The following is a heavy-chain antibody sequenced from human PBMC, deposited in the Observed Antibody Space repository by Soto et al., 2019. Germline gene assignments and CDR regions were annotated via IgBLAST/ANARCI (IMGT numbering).Heavy chain of an antibody. J-gene: IGHJ6*02. V-gene: IGHV1-69*06. CDR1: GGTFSSYA. D-gene: IGHD2-15*01. Sequence: QVQLVQSGAEVKKPGSSVKVSCKASGGTFSSYAISWVRQAPGQGLEWMGGIIPIFGTANYAQKFQGRVTITADKSTSTAYMELSSLRSEDTAVYYCASNGGYCSGGSCYPLHYGMDVWGQGTTVTVSS. CDR3: ASNGGYCSGGSCYPLHYGMDV. CDR2: IIPIFGTA.